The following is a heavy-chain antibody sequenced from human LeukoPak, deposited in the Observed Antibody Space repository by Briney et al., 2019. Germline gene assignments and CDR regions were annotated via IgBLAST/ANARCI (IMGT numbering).Heavy chain of an antibody. V-gene: IGHV3-48*04. CDR3: ARTTAGYCSSTSCYIGAFDI. Sequence: GGSLRLSCAASGFTFSSYSMNWVRQAPGKGLEWVSYISSSSSTIYYADSVKGRFTISRDNAKNSLYLQMNSLRAEDTAVYYCARTTAGYCSSTSCYIGAFDIWGQGTMVTVSS. CDR2: ISSSSSTI. CDR1: GFTFSSYS. J-gene: IGHJ3*02. D-gene: IGHD2-2*01.